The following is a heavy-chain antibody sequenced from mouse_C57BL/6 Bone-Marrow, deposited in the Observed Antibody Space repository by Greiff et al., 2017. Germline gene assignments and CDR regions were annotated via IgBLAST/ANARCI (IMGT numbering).Heavy chain of an antibody. CDR3: ARDGLSTMVTTGFAY. CDR2: ISDGGSYT. J-gene: IGHJ3*01. Sequence: EVKLVESGGGLVKPGGSLKLSCAASGFTFSSYAMSWVRQTPEKRLEWVATISDGGSYTYYPDNVKGRFTISRDNAKNNLYLQMSHLKSEDTAMYYCARDGLSTMVTTGFAYWGQGTLVTVSA. V-gene: IGHV5-4*01. D-gene: IGHD2-2*01. CDR1: GFTFSSYA.